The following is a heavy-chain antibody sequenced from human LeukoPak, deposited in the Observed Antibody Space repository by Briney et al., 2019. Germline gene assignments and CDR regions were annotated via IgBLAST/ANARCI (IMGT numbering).Heavy chain of an antibody. J-gene: IGHJ5*02. CDR3: ARAVAGTTSRFDP. CDR2: INAGNGNT. D-gene: IGHD6-19*01. Sequence: ASVKVSCKASGYTFTSYAMHWVRQAPGQRLEWMGWINAGNGNTKYSQKFQGRVTMTTDTSTSTAYMELRSLRSDDTAVYYCARAVAGTTSRFDPWGQGTLVTVSS. V-gene: IGHV1-3*01. CDR1: GYTFTSYA.